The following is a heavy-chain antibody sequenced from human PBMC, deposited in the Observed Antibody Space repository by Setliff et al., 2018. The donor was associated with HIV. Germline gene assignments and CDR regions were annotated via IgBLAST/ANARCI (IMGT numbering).Heavy chain of an antibody. D-gene: IGHD3-10*01. CDR2: ISAYNGNT. J-gene: IGHJ5*02. Sequence: GASVKVSCKASGYTFTSYGMSWVRQAPGQGLEWVGWISAYNGNTHYAQKLQGRVTVTTDTSTSTAYMELRSLRSDDTAVYYCARPRSGGSGSYSWFDPWGQGTLVTVSS. V-gene: IGHV1-18*01. CDR1: GYTFTSYG. CDR3: ARPRSGGSGSYSWFDP.